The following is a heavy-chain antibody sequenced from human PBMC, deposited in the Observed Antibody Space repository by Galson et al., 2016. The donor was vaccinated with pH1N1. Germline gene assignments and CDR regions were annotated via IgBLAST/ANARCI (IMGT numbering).Heavy chain of an antibody. CDR1: GGSIGTDYY. CDR3: ARDRAPESFDWFSYFDS. Sequence: TLSLTCTVSGGSIGTDYYWSWPRQPAGKGLEWIGRIYSSGRTNYNPSLKPRVTMSVDTSKNPFSLKLRSVTAADTAVYFCARDRAPESFDWFSYFDSWGQGTLVTVSS. V-gene: IGHV4-61*02. D-gene: IGHD3-9*01. CDR2: IYSSGRT. J-gene: IGHJ4*01.